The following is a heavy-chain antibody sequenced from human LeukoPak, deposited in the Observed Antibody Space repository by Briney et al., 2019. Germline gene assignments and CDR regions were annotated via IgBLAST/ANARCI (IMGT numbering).Heavy chain of an antibody. CDR2: IYYSGST. CDR3: ARDNGYAKGDY. Sequence: SETLSLTCSVSGGSISSDGSYWRWIRQPPGKGLEWIGYIYYSGSTYYNPSLKSRVTISVDTSRDQISLKLSSVTAADTAVYYCARDNGYAKGDYWGQGTLVTVSS. D-gene: IGHD3-16*01. V-gene: IGHV4-30-4*08. J-gene: IGHJ4*02. CDR1: GGSISSDGSY.